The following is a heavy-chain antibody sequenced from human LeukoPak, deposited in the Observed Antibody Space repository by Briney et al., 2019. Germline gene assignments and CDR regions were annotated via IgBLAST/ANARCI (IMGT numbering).Heavy chain of an antibody. CDR2: ISSSSSYI. CDR3: ASATENTAMVTGVKHDY. Sequence: GGSLRLSCAASGFTFSSYSMHWVRQAPGKGLEWVSSISSSSSYIYYADSVKGRFTISRDNAKNSLYLQMNSLRAEDTAVYYCASATENTAMVTGVKHDYWGQGTPVTAS. D-gene: IGHD5-18*01. J-gene: IGHJ4*02. V-gene: IGHV3-21*01. CDR1: GFTFSSYS.